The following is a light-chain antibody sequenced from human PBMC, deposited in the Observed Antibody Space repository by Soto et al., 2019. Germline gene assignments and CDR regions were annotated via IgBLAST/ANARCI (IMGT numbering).Light chain of an antibody. Sequence: EIVMTQSPATLSVSPGERATLSCRPSQSIHSNLAWYQQRPGQAPRLLIYGASTRATGIPARFSGSGFGTEFTLTISSLQSEDFAVYYCQQYSNWPPAFGGGTKVEIK. CDR3: QQYSNWPPA. CDR1: QSIHSN. CDR2: GAS. J-gene: IGKJ4*01. V-gene: IGKV3-15*01.